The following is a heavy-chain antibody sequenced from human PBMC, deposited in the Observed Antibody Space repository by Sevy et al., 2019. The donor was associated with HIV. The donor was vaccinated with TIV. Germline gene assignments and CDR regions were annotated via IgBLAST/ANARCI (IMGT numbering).Heavy chain of an antibody. CDR1: GFTFSDYY. CDR2: ISSSGSTI. CDR3: AGYYDFWSGYPGMDV. J-gene: IGHJ6*02. Sequence: GGSLRLSCAASGFTFSDYYMSWIRQAPGKGLEWVSYISSSGSTIYYAHSVKGRFTISRDNAKNSLYLQMNSLRAEDTAVYYCAGYYDFWSGYPGMDVWGQGTTVTVSS. D-gene: IGHD3-3*01. V-gene: IGHV3-11*01.